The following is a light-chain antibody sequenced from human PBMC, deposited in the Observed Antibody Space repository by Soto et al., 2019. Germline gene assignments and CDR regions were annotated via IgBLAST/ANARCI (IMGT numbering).Light chain of an antibody. CDR2: DAS. CDR1: QTVRNNY. Sequence: FVLTHSPCTLSLSPGERATLSCRASQTVRNNYLAWYQQKPGQAPRLLIYDASSRATGIPDRFSGGGSGTDFTLTISRLEPEDFAVYYCQQFSSYPLTFGGGTKV. V-gene: IGKV3-20*01. J-gene: IGKJ4*01. CDR3: QQFSSYPLT.